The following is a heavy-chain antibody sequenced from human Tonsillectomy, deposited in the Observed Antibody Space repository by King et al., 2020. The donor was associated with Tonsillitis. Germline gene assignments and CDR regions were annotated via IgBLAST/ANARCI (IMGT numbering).Heavy chain of an antibody. CDR3: TTQLYYGSGSQEAQGLDY. J-gene: IGHJ4*02. D-gene: IGHD3-10*01. CDR2: LSSGSTYI. V-gene: IGHV3-21*03. Sequence: VQLVESGGGLVKPGGSLRISCAASGFTFSIYALNWVRKAPGKGLEWVSSLSSGSTYIYYVDSVKGRFTISRDNAKNSLYLQMNSLRAEDTAVYYCTTQLYYGSGSQEAQGLDYWGQGTLVTVSS. CDR1: GFTFSIYA.